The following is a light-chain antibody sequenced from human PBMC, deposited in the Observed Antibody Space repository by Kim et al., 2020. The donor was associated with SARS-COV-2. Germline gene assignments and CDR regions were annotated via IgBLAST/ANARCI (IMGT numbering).Light chain of an antibody. CDR3: QQYGSSPPIT. Sequence: VLTQSPGTLSLSPGERATLFCRASQSLTSNHLAWYQQKGGQAPRLLFYGASTRATGIPDRFSASGSGTDFTLTINRLEPEDFAVYYCQQYGSSPPITFGQGTNLEI. CDR2: GAS. J-gene: IGKJ2*01. CDR1: QSLTSNH. V-gene: IGKV3-20*01.